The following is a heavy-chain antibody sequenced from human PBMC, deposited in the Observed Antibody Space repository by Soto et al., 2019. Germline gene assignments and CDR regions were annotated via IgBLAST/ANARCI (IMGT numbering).Heavy chain of an antibody. V-gene: IGHV3-23*01. D-gene: IGHD3-16*01. CDR2: ISRSGGRA. CDR1: GFTFSNYA. J-gene: IGHJ4*02. CDR3: AKAYFVWSSEQPYYFDY. Sequence: EVQLLDSGGGLVQPGGSLRLSCAASGFTFSNYAMTWVRQGPGKGLEWVSGISRSGGRAYYAYAVKGRFTISRDKSKSTLYLQMNSLRAEDTAVYYCAKAYFVWSSEQPYYFDYWGQGTLVTVSS.